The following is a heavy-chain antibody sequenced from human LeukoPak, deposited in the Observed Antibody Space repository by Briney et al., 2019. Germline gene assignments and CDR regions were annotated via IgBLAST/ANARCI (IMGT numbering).Heavy chain of an antibody. CDR1: GFTFGDYA. Sequence: PGGSLRLSCTASGFTFGDYAMSWVRQAPGKGLEWVGFIRSKGYGGPTEYAASVKGRFTISRDDSKSIAYLQMNSLKTEDTAVYYCTRDQAYYGSGSYYNSPGYFDYWGQGTLVSVSS. V-gene: IGHV3-49*04. CDR2: IRSKGYGGPT. CDR3: TRDQAYYGSGSYYNSPGYFDY. J-gene: IGHJ4*02. D-gene: IGHD3-10*01.